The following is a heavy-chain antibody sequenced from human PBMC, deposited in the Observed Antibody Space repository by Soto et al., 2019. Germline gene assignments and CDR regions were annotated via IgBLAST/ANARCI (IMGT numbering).Heavy chain of an antibody. CDR3: ASYVGTGGYGAFDI. Sequence: QVVLQESGPGLLTASGTLSLTCALSGGSVSDKRWWTRVRQTPGKRLEWIGETFRKGGTNYNAFFKSRVSISIDKSRNQVSLILTSVTAADTAVYYCASYVGTGGYGAFDIWGQGTVVTVSS. CDR2: TFRKGGT. CDR1: GGSVSDKRW. J-gene: IGHJ3*02. V-gene: IGHV4-4*02. D-gene: IGHD3-16*01.